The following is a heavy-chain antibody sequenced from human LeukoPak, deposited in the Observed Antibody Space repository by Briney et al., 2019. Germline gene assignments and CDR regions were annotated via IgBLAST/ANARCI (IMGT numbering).Heavy chain of an antibody. J-gene: IGHJ4*02. CDR2: IIPMSSTT. V-gene: IGHV1-69*13. CDR1: GGTFSSHA. Sequence: ASVKVSCKASGGTFSSHAINWVRQAPGQGPEWMGGIIPMSSTTKYAQKFQGRVTITADESTSTVFMELSSLRSDDTAVYYCARPRTYYDSWSGYPPFDYWGQGTLVTVSS. D-gene: IGHD3-3*01. CDR3: ARPRTYYDSWSGYPPFDY.